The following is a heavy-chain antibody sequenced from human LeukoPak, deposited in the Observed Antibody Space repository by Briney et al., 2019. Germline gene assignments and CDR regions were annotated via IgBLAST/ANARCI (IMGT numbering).Heavy chain of an antibody. CDR2: ISWNSGSI. CDR1: GFTFDDYA. V-gene: IGHV3-9*01. D-gene: IGHD2/OR15-2a*01. Sequence: PGGSLRLSCAASGFTFDDYAMHWVRQAPGKGLEWVSGISWNSGSIGYADSVKGRFTISRDNSKNTLYLQMNSLRGEDTAVYYCARVLSVSYCDSWGQGTLVTVSS. J-gene: IGHJ4*02. CDR3: ARVLSVSYCDS.